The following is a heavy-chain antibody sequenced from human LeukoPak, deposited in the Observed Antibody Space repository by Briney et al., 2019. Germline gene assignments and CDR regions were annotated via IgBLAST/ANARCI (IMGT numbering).Heavy chain of an antibody. CDR3: ASTSNSALGLTYFDH. CDR1: GASVSDGNYY. D-gene: IGHD5-18*01. V-gene: IGHV4-61*01. J-gene: IGHJ4*02. Sequence: PSETLSLTSSVSGASVSDGNYYWSWIRQPPGKGLEWIGYMFYSESTKYNPSLKSRVTISVDKSKNQFSLHMSSVTAADTAVYYCASTSNSALGLTYFDHWGQGSLVTVSS. CDR2: MFYSEST.